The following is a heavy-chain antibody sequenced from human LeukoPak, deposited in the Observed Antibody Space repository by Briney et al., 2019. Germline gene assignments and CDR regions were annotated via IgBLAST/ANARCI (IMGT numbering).Heavy chain of an antibody. Sequence: PGGSLRLSCAASGFTFSSYAMSWVRQAPGKGLEWVSAISGSGGSTYYADSVKGRFTISRDNPKNTLYLQMDSLRAEDTALYFCAKGRLHPNLAFDCWGQGIMVAVSS. V-gene: IGHV3-23*01. CDR3: AKGRLHPNLAFDC. CDR1: GFTFSSYA. CDR2: ISGSGGST. D-gene: IGHD5-12*01. J-gene: IGHJ4*02.